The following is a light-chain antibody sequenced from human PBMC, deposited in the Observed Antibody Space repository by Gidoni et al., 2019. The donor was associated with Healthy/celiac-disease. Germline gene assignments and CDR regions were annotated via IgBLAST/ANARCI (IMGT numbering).Light chain of an antibody. CDR1: SSDVGGYNY. CDR3: SSYTSSSTLGGV. V-gene: IGLV2-14*03. CDR2: DVS. Sequence: QSALTQPASVSGSPGQSTTISCTGTSSDVGGYNYVSWYQQHPGKAPKLMIYDVSNRPSGVSNRFSGSKSGNTASLTISGLQAEDEADYYGSSYTSSSTLGGVFGGGTKLTVL. J-gene: IGLJ3*02.